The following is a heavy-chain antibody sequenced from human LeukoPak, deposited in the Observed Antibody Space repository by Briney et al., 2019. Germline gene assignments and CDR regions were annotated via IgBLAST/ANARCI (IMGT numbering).Heavy chain of an antibody. CDR1: GYTFTGYY. V-gene: IGHV1-2*06. D-gene: IGHD6-19*01. CDR3: AGGQWLVRGAFDI. J-gene: IGHJ3*02. CDR2: INPNSGGT. Sequence: ASVKVSCKASGYTFTGYYMHWVRQAPGQGLEWIGRINPNSGGTNYAQKFQGRVTMTRDTSISTAYMELSRLRSDDTAVYYCAGGQWLVRGAFDIWGQGTMVTVSS.